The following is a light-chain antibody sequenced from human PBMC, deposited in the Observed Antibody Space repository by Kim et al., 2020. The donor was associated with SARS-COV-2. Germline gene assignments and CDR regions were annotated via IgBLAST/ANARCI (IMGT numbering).Light chain of an antibody. Sequence: LSLSPGERATLSCRASQSVSSSYLAWYQQKPGQAPRLLIYGASSRATGIPDRFSGSGSGTDLTLTISRLEPEDFAVYYCQSGWFTFGPGTKVDIK. CDR1: QSVSSSY. CDR3: QSGWFT. V-gene: IGKV3-20*01. J-gene: IGKJ3*01. CDR2: GAS.